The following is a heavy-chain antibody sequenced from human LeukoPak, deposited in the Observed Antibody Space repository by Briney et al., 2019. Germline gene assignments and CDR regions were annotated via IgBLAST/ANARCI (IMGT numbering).Heavy chain of an antibody. CDR3: ARTRSPSGYSYFFDY. Sequence: PGGSLRLSCAASGFTFSYHYMSWIRQAPGKGLEWVSHISSGNGYTDYADSVKGRFIISRDNAKNSLYLQMNSLRAEDTTVYYCARTRSPSGYSYFFDYWGQGTLVTVSS. CDR1: GFTFSYHY. CDR2: ISSGNGYT. D-gene: IGHD3-22*01. V-gene: IGHV3-11*03. J-gene: IGHJ4*02.